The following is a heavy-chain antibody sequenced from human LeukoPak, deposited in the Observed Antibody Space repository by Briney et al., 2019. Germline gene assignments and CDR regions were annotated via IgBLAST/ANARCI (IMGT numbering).Heavy chain of an antibody. J-gene: IGHJ5*02. CDR2: INHSGST. V-gene: IGHV4-34*01. D-gene: IGHD6-13*01. CDR1: GGSFSGYY. Sequence: SETLSLTCAVYGGSFSGYYWSWIRQPPGKGLEWIGEINHSGSTNYNPSLKSRVTISVDTSKNQFSLKLSSVTAADTAVYYCARGLGRSSSWYSGVRFDPWGQGTLVTVSS. CDR3: ARGLGRSSSWYSGVRFDP.